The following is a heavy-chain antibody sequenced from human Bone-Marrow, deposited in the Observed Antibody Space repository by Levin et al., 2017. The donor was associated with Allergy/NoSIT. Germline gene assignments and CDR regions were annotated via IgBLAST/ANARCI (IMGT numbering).Heavy chain of an antibody. CDR3: ATDGRKGYYSKD. J-gene: IGHJ4*02. CDR2: ISSDGSNE. V-gene: IGHV3-30*03. CDR1: GLIFSTSG. D-gene: IGHD2/OR15-2a*01. Sequence: GGSLRLSCAASGLIFSTSGMHWVRQAPGKGLEWVAVISSDGSNEYYSESVKGRFTVSRDNSKNTLHLQMSSLRPEDTAVYYCATDGRKGYYSKDWGQGTLVTVSS.